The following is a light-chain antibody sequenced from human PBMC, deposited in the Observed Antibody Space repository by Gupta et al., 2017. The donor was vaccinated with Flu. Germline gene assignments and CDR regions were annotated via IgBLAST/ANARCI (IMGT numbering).Light chain of an antibody. CDR2: DAS. V-gene: IGKV1-5*03. J-gene: IGKJ1*01. CDR3: QQDDKYPWT. Sequence: DIQMIQSPSALSASVGDRVTITCRASQSINIWLAWYQQKPGKAPKLLISDASSLKSGVPSKFSGSGSGTEFTLTISSLQPEDFATYYCQQDDKYPWTFGQGTKVEIK. CDR1: QSINIW.